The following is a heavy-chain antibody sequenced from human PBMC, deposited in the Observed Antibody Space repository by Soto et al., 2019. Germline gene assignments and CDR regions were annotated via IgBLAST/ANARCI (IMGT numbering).Heavy chain of an antibody. V-gene: IGHV2-5*02. D-gene: IGHD2-15*01. Sequence: ESGPTLVNPTQTLTLTCTFSGFSPSTSGVGVGWIRQPPGKALEWLALIYWDDDKRYSPSLKSRLTITKDTSKNQVVLTMTNMDPVDTATYYCAHMMDGVVVAADGIRFDYWGQGTLGTCSS. J-gene: IGHJ4*02. CDR3: AHMMDGVVVAADGIRFDY. CDR2: IYWDDDK. CDR1: GFSPSTSGVG.